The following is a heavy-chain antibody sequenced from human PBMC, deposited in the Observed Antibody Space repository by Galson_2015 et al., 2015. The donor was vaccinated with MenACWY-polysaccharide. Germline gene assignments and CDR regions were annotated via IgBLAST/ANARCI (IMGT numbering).Heavy chain of an antibody. CDR1: GFTFSRNW. D-gene: IGHD3-3*01. V-gene: IGHV3-74*01. CDR3: ARGGVRFPETYHFDF. J-gene: IGHJ4*02. CDR2: INSDGRST. Sequence: SLRLSCAASGFTFSRNWMHWVRQAPGKGLEWVSRINSDGRSTSYADSVKGRFTTSRDKAKHTLYLQMNSLSAEDTAVYYCARGGVRFPETYHFDFWGQGTLVTVSS.